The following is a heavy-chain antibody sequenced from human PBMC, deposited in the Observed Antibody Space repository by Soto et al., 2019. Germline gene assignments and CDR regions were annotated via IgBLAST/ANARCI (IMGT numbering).Heavy chain of an antibody. V-gene: IGHV3-9*01. Sequence: GGSLRLSCAASGFTFDDYAMHWVRQAPGKGLEWVSGISWNSGSIGYADSVKGRFTISRDNAKNSLYLQMNSLRAEDTALYYCAKDIGQYSSSWYYYYYGMDVWGQGTTVTVSS. CDR1: GFTFDDYA. J-gene: IGHJ6*02. CDR2: ISWNSGSI. D-gene: IGHD6-13*01. CDR3: AKDIGQYSSSWYYYYYGMDV.